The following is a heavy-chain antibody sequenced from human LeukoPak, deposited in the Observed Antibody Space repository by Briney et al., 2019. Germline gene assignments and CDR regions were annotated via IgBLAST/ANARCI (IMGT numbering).Heavy chain of an antibody. Sequence: PSETLSLTCTVSGGSISSSSYYWGWIRQPPGKGLEWIGSIYYSGSTYYNPSLKSRVTISVDTSKNQFSLKLSSVTAADTAVYYCATGRRYGGNWFDPWGRGTLVTVSS. CDR3: ATGRRYGGNWFDP. CDR2: IYYSGST. CDR1: GGSISSSSYY. D-gene: IGHD4-23*01. J-gene: IGHJ5*02. V-gene: IGHV4-39*07.